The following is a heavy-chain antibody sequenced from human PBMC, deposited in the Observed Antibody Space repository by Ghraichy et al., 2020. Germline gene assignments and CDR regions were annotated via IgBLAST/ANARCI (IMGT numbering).Heavy chain of an antibody. CDR2: ISGSGGST. Sequence: LSLTCAASGFTFSSYAMSWVRQAPGKGLEWVSAISGSGGSTYYADSVKGRFTISRDNSKNTLYLQMNSLRAEDTAVYYCAKDLTTATTFSTYFDYWGQGTLVTVSS. CDR3: AKDLTTATTFSTYFDY. V-gene: IGHV3-23*01. CDR1: GFTFSSYA. J-gene: IGHJ4*02. D-gene: IGHD4-17*01.